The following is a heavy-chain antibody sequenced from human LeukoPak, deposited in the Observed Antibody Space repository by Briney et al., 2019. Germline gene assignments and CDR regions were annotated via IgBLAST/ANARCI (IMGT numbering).Heavy chain of an antibody. J-gene: IGHJ4*02. CDR1: GGSFSGYY. CDR3: ARLSSWKYYFDY. V-gene: IGHV4-34*01. Sequence: SETLSLTCAVYGGSFSGYYWSWIRQPPGKGLEWIGEINHSGSTNYNPSLKSRVTISVDTSKNQFSLKLSSMTAADTAVYYCARLSSWKYYFDYWGQGTLVTVSS. D-gene: IGHD6-13*01. CDR2: INHSGST.